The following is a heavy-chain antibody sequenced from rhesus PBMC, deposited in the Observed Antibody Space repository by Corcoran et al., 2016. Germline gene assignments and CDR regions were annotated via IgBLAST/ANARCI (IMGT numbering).Heavy chain of an antibody. D-gene: IGHD6-31*01. J-gene: IGHJ4*01. CDR1: GGSISGGYD. CDR2: VYGRSGST. V-gene: IGHV4-76*01. Sequence: QVQLQESGPGLVKPSETLSLTCAVSGGSISGGYDWSWIRQPTGKGLEWIGYVYGRSGSTNNNPSLKNRVTISKDTAKNQFSLKLSSVTAADTAVYYCARHRLGAGFDYWGQGVLVTVSS. CDR3: ARHRLGAGFDY.